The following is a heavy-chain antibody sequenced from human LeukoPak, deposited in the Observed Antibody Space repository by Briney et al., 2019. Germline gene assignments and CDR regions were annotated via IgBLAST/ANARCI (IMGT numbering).Heavy chain of an antibody. D-gene: IGHD5-12*01. CDR2: IIPIFGTA. J-gene: IGHJ3*02. CDR1: GGTFISYA. Sequence: GASVKVSCKASGGTFISYAISWVRQAPGQGLEWMGGIIPIFGTANYAQKFQGRVTITADESTSTAYMELSSLRSEDTAVYYCTSLVATPGHDAFDIWGQGTMVTVSS. CDR3: TSLVATPGHDAFDI. V-gene: IGHV1-69*13.